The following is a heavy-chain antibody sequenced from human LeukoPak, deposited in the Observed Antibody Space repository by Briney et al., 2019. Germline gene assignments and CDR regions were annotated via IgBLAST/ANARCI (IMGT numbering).Heavy chain of an antibody. J-gene: IGHJ1*01. Sequence: GGSLRLSCAASGFTFSSDWMHWGRQAPGKGRGWGSRIKSDGSSTSYADSVKGRFTISRDNPKNTLYLQMNSLRPEDTAVYYCARNDYLQDWGQGTLVTVPS. CDR3: ARNDYLQD. CDR1: GFTFSSDW. CDR2: IKSDGSST. V-gene: IGHV3-74*01.